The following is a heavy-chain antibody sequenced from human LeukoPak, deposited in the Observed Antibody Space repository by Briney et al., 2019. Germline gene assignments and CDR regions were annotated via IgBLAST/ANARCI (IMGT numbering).Heavy chain of an antibody. V-gene: IGHV4-34*01. J-gene: IGHJ4*02. D-gene: IGHD1-26*01. CDR2: INHSGST. CDR1: GGSFSGYY. Sequence: ASETLSLTCAVYGGSFSGYYWSWIRQPPGKGLEWIGEINHSGSTNYNPSLKSRVTISVDTSKNQFSLKLSSVTAADTAVYYCARVLSGSYFDYWGQGTLVTVSS. CDR3: ARVLSGSYFDY.